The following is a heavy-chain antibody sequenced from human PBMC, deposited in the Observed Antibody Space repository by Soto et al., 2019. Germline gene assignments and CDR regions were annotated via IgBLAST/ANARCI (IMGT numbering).Heavy chain of an antibody. CDR2: IYYSGST. V-gene: IGHV4-59*01. J-gene: IGHJ3*02. CDR3: ARTIAVAGTEAFDI. Sequence: QVQLQESGPGLVKPSETLSLTCTVSGGSISSYYWSWIRQPPGQGLEWIGYIYYSGSTNYNPSLKSRVTISVDTSKNQFSLKLSSVTAADTAVYYCARTIAVAGTEAFDIWGQGTMVTVSS. D-gene: IGHD6-19*01. CDR1: GGSISSYY.